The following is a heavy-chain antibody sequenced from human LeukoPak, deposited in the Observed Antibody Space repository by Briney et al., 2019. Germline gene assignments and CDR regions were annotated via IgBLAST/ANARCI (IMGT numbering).Heavy chain of an antibody. D-gene: IGHD3/OR15-3a*01. Sequence: SETLSLTCTVSGGSISSYYWSWIRQPPGKGLEWIGYIYYSGSTNYNPSLKSRVTISVDTSKNQFPLKLSSVTAADTAVYYCARGVLGLPDYWGQGTLVTVSS. CDR3: ARGVLGLPDY. V-gene: IGHV4-59*01. CDR2: IYYSGST. CDR1: GGSISSYY. J-gene: IGHJ4*02.